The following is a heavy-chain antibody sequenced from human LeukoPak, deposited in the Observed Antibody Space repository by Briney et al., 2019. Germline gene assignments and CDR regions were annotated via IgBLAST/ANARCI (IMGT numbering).Heavy chain of an antibody. CDR3: ARGGEGRSLDY. J-gene: IGHJ4*02. CDR1: GGSISSSTYY. D-gene: IGHD3-16*01. CDR2: LYSSGST. Sequence: PSETLSLTCTVSGGSISSSTYYWGWIRQPPGKGLEWIGSLYSSGSTYYNPSLKSRVTISVDTSKNQFSLKLSSVTAADTAVYYCARGGEGRSLDYWGQGTLVTVSS. V-gene: IGHV4-39*07.